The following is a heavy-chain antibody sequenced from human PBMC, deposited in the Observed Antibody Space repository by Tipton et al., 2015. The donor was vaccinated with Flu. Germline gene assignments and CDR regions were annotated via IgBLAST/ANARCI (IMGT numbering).Heavy chain of an antibody. V-gene: IGHV4-61*01. CDR1: GGSVSSGSYY. J-gene: IGHJ6*02. CDR3: ARDRIGPLGPRYYYYYGMDV. Sequence: LRLSCTVSGGSVSSGSYYWSWIRQPPGKGLEWIGYIYYSGSTNYNPSLKSRVTISVDTSKNQFSLKLSSVTAADTAVYYCARDRIGPLGPRYYYYYGMDVWGQGTTVTVSS. CDR2: IYYSGST. D-gene: IGHD7-27*01.